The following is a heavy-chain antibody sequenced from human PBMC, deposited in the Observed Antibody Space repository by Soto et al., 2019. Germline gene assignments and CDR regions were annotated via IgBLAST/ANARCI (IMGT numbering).Heavy chain of an antibody. CDR3: ARERVGPSKNWFDP. CDR1: GGPFSGYY. V-gene: IGHV4-34*01. D-gene: IGHD1-26*01. CDR2: INHSGST. Sequence: SETLSLTCAVYGGPFSGYYWSWIRQPPGKGLEWIGEINHSGSTNYNPSLKSRVTISEDTSKNQFSLKLSTMTAADTAVYYCARERVGPSKNWFDPWGQGTLVTVSS. J-gene: IGHJ5*02.